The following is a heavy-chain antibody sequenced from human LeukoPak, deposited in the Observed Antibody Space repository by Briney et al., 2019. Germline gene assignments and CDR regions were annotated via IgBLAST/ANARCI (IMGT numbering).Heavy chain of an antibody. J-gene: IGHJ3*02. CDR1: GGSTSSYY. Sequence: SETLSLTCTVSGGSTSSYYWSWIRQPAGEGLEWIGRMYNNGNTNYNPSLKSRVTMSVDTSKNQFSLKLSSVTAADTAVYYCARDWSSGWSGDAFDIWGQGTMVTVSS. D-gene: IGHD6-19*01. V-gene: IGHV4-4*07. CDR2: MYNNGNT. CDR3: ARDWSSGWSGDAFDI.